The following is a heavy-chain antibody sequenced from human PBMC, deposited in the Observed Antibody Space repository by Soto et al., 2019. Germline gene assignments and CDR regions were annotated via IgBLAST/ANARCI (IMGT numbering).Heavy chain of an antibody. D-gene: IGHD6-13*01. CDR3: ARGVAAAVPVYFDY. J-gene: IGHJ4*02. V-gene: IGHV4-30-4*01. CDR2: IYYSGST. CDR1: GGSISSGDHY. Sequence: SETLSLTCTVSGGSISSGDHYWSWIRQPPGKGLEWIGYIYYSGSTYYNPSLKSRVTISVDTSKNQFSLKLSSVTAADTAVYYCARGVAAAVPVYFDYWGQGTLVT.